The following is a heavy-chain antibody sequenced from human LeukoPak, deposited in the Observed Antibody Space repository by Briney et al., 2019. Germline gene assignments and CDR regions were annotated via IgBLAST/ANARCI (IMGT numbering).Heavy chain of an antibody. J-gene: IGHJ3*02. CDR1: GFTFSRYW. CDR3: ARDRGAAAGSRQGAEFDI. Sequence: GGSLRLSCAASGFTFSRYWMNWVRQAPGKGPEWVANINHDGSEKYYMDSVKGRFTISRDNAKNSLYLQMNSLRSDDTAVYYCARDRGAAAGSRQGAEFDIWGQGTMVTVSS. CDR2: INHDGSEK. V-gene: IGHV3-7*03. D-gene: IGHD6-13*01.